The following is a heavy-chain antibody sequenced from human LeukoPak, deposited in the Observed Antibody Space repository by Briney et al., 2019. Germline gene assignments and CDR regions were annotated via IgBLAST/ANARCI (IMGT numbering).Heavy chain of an antibody. D-gene: IGHD3-10*01. CDR2: ISAYNGNT. CDR1: GYTLTSYG. J-gene: IGHJ5*02. CDR3: ARDVYSVWFGEARFDP. Sequence: SVKVSCKASGYTLTSYGISWVRQPPGQGIEWMGWISAYNGNTNYAQKLQGRVTMTTDTSTSTAYMELRSLRSDDTAVYYCARDVYSVWFGEARFDPWGQGTLVTVSS. V-gene: IGHV1-18*04.